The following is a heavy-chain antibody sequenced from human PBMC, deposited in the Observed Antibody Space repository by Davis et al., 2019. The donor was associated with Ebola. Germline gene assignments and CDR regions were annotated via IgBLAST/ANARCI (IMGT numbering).Heavy chain of an antibody. J-gene: IGHJ4*02. Sequence: PGGSLRLSCAASGFTVSSNYMSWVRQAPGKGLEWVSVIYTGGSTYYADSVKGRFSISRDNSRNTVSLQMSSLRADDTAVYYCAKVNEGRWSRLPFDCWGQGTLVTVSS. CDR3: AKVNEGRWSRLPFDC. CDR1: GFTVSSNY. D-gene: IGHD1-1*01. CDR2: IYTGGST. V-gene: IGHV3-53*01.